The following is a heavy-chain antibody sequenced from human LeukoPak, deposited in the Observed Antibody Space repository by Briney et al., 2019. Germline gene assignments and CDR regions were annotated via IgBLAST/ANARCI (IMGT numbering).Heavy chain of an antibody. Sequence: GESLRLSCAASGFTFRSYVMSWIRQAPGKGLEWVSAISDSGGSTYYADSVKGRFTTSRDNSKNTLYLQMNSLRAEDTAVYYYAKGSTDSRPYYFDYWGQGTLVTVSS. CDR1: GFTFRSYV. CDR3: AKGSTDSRPYYFDY. CDR2: ISDSGGST. V-gene: IGHV3-23*01. J-gene: IGHJ4*02.